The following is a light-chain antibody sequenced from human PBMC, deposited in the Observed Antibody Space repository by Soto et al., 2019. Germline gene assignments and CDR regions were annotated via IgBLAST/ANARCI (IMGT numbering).Light chain of an antibody. CDR1: QSVSSN. V-gene: IGKV3-15*01. CDR2: GAS. Sequence: EIVMTKSPATLSGSPGERATLSCRASQSVSSNLAWYQQKPGQAPRLLIYGASTRATGIPAWFSGSGSGTEFTLTIISLQSEDLAIYYCQQYNNRPPWTFGQGTKVDIK. CDR3: QQYNNRPPWT. J-gene: IGKJ1*01.